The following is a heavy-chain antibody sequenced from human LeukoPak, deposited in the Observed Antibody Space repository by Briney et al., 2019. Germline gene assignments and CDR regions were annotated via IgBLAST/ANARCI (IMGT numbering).Heavy chain of an antibody. D-gene: IGHD2-2*01. CDR1: GFTFSSYA. Sequence: GGSLRLSCAASGFTFSSYAMSWVRQAPGKGLEWVAKIRQDGSEKSYVGSVEGRFTISRDNAKNSLYLQLNSLRAEDTAVYYCATESRSTSWDYWGQGTLVTVSS. J-gene: IGHJ4*02. CDR3: ATESRSTSWDY. CDR2: IRQDGSEK. V-gene: IGHV3-7*01.